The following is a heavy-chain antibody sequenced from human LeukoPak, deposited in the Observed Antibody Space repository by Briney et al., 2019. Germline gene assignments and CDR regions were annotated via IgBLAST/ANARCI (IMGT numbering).Heavy chain of an antibody. J-gene: IGHJ4*02. CDR2: IYYSGST. V-gene: IGHV4-59*01. CDR3: ARSSGYEPSIDY. Sequence: SETLSLTCTVSGGSISSYYWSWIRQPPGKGLEWIGYIYYSGSTNYNPSLKSRVTISVDTSKNQFSLKLSSVTAADTAVYYCARSSGYEPSIDYWGQGTLVTVSS. CDR1: GGSISSYY. D-gene: IGHD5-12*01.